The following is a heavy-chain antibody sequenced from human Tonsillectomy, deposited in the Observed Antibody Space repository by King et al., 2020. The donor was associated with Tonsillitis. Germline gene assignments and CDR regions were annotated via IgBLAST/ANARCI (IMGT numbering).Heavy chain of an antibody. Sequence: VQLQQSGPGLVKPSQTLSLTCAISGDYVSSNSAAWNWIRQSPSRGLEWLGRTYYRSKWYNDYAVSVKSRITINPDTSKNKFSLQLNSVTPEDTAVYYCAMEPDSIGYYGLDYWGQGTLVTVSS. J-gene: IGHJ4*02. CDR1: GDYVSSNSAA. V-gene: IGHV6-1*01. D-gene: IGHD3-22*01. CDR3: AMEPDSIGYYGLDY. CDR2: TYYRSKWYN.